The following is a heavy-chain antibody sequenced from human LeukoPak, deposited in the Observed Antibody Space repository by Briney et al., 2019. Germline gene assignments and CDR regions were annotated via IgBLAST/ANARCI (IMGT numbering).Heavy chain of an antibody. V-gene: IGHV3-7*01. D-gene: IGHD3-3*01. CDR3: ARANYDFWSGYGGYYYYYMDV. CDR2: IKQDGSEK. Sequence: GGSLRLSCAASGFTFSTYWMNWVRQAPGKGLEWVANIKQDGSEKYYVDSVKGRFTISRDNAKNSLYLQMNSLRAEDTAVYYCARANYDFWSGYGGYYYYYMDVWGKGTTATVSS. J-gene: IGHJ6*03. CDR1: GFTFSTYW.